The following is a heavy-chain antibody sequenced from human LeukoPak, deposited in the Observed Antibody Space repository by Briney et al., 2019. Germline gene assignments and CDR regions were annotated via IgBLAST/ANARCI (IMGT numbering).Heavy chain of an antibody. CDR1: GYTFTGYY. Sequence: ASVKVSCKASGYTFTGYYMHWVRQAPGQGLEWMGWISPFSGDTNYAQKLQGRVTLTTDTSTTTAYMELRRLRSDDTAVYYCARDLGLDYYGSGSLYFDNWGQGTLVTVSS. CDR3: ARDLGLDYYGSGSLYFDN. J-gene: IGHJ4*02. V-gene: IGHV1-18*04. D-gene: IGHD3-10*01. CDR2: ISPFSGDT.